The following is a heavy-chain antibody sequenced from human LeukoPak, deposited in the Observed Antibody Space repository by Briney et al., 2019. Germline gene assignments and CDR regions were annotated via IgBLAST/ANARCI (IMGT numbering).Heavy chain of an antibody. CDR1: GGSISSSSYY. D-gene: IGHD3-3*01. Sequence: SETLSLTCTVSGGSISSSSYYWGWIRQPPGKGLEWIGSIYYSGSTYYNPSLKSRVTISVDTSKNQFSLKLSSVTAADTAVYYCARGGSTIFGVVTVTENFDYWGQGTLVTVSS. CDR3: ARGGSTIFGVVTVTENFDY. V-gene: IGHV4-39*01. CDR2: IYYSGST. J-gene: IGHJ4*02.